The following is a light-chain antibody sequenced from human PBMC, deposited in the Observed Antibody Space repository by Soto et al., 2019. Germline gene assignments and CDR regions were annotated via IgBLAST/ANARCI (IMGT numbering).Light chain of an antibody. V-gene: IGKV3-20*01. CDR3: QQYGSSPMYS. J-gene: IGKJ2*03. CDR2: AAS. Sequence: EIVLTQSPGTLYLSPGEGATLSCRASQSINRNFLAWYQQKRGQVPRLLIYAASIRATGIPDRFSGSGSGTDFTLTVSRLEPEDFAVYYRQQYGSSPMYSLVQGTKVDIK. CDR1: QSINRNF.